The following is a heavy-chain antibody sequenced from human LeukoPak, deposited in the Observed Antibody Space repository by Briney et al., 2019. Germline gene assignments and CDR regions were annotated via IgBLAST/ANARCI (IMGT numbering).Heavy chain of an antibody. CDR1: GFTFSDYY. CDR3: ARDLTVTTSWFDP. J-gene: IGHJ5*02. V-gene: IGHV3-11*01. D-gene: IGHD4-11*01. Sequence: GGSLRLSCAASGFTFSDYYMSWICQAPGKGLEWVSYISSSGSTIYYADSVKGRFTISRDNAKDSLYLQMNSLRAEDTAVYYCARDLTVTTSWFDPWGQGTLVTVSS. CDR2: ISSSGSTI.